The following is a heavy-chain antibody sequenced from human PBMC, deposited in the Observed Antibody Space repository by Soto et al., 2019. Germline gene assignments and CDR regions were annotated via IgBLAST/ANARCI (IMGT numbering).Heavy chain of an antibody. CDR1: GFTFSIYW. J-gene: IGHJ4*02. D-gene: IGHD5-18*01. V-gene: IGHV3-74*01. CDR2: INCDGSAT. CDR3: ATREDTGAVLDS. Sequence: GGSLRLSCEASGFTFSIYWMHSVRQAPGKGLVWVSRINCDGSATNYADSVKSRFTISRANAKNTLHLHMNSLRAEDTALYYFATREDTGAVLDSWGECTLGTVS.